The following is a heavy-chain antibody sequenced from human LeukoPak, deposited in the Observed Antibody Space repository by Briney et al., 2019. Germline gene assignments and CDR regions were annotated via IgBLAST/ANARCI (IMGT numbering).Heavy chain of an antibody. V-gene: IGHV4-38-2*02. J-gene: IGHJ4*02. CDR1: GYSISSGYY. D-gene: IGHD3-22*01. CDR3: ARGGGDYYDSSGYYHNYFDY. CDR2: IYHSGST. Sequence: SETLSLTCTVSGYSISSGYYWGWIRQPPGKGLEWIGSIYHSGSTYYNPSLKSRVTISVDTSKNQFSLKLSSVTAADTAAYYCARGGGDYYDSSGYYHNYFDYWGQGTLVTVSS.